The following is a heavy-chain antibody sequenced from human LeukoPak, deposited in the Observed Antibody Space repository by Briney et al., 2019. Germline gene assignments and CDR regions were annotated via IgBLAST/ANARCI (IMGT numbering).Heavy chain of an antibody. CDR1: GGSFSGYY. V-gene: IGHV4-34*01. CDR2: INHSGST. D-gene: IGHD6-6*01. Sequence: KPSETLSLTCAVYGGSFSGYYWSWIRQPPGKGLEWIGEINHSGSTNYNPPLKSRVTISVDTSKNQFSLKLSSVTAADTAVYYCATGGGSSSLFDYWGQGTLVTVSS. J-gene: IGHJ4*02. CDR3: ATGGGSSSLFDY.